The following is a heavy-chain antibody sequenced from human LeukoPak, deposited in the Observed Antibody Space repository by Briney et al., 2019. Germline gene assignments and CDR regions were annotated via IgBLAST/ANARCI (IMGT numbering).Heavy chain of an antibody. D-gene: IGHD3-10*01. CDR2: ISGSGGST. J-gene: IGHJ4*02. CDR1: GFTFSSSA. V-gene: IGHV3-23*01. Sequence: GGSLRLSCAASGFTFSSSAMSWVRQAPGKGLEWVSAISGSGGSTYYADSVKGRFTISRDNSKNTLYLQMNSLRAEDTAVYYCAKDRLRITMVRGVIATDYWGQGTLVTVSS. CDR3: AKDRLRITMVRGVIATDY.